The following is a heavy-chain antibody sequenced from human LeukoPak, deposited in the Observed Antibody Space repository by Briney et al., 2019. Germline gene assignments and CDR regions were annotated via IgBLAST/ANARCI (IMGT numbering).Heavy chain of an antibody. CDR3: ARFSQYYDSPTHYLDY. CDR2: IYYTGST. CDR1: GGSINNYY. D-gene: IGHD2/OR15-2a*01. J-gene: IGHJ4*02. V-gene: IGHV4-59*08. Sequence: SETLSLTCTVSGGSINNYYWSWVRQPPGAGLEWLAYIYYTGSTNYHPYLKTRLTISVDTSKNQFSLRLNSVTAADTAVYYCARFSQYYDSPTHYLDYWGQGILVTVSS.